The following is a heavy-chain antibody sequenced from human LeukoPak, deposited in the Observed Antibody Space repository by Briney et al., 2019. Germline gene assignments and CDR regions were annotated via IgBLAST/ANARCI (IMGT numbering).Heavy chain of an antibody. D-gene: IGHD6-19*01. CDR2: ISAYNGNT. V-gene: IGHV1-18*01. J-gene: IGHJ4*02. Sequence: ASVKVYCKASGYTFTSYGIRWVRQAPGQGLEWMGWISAYNGNTNYAQKLQGRVTMTTDTSTSTAYMELRSLRSDDTAVYYCARDWPPEDSSGWYYFDYWGQGTLVTVSS. CDR3: ARDWPPEDSSGWYYFDY. CDR1: GYTFTSYG.